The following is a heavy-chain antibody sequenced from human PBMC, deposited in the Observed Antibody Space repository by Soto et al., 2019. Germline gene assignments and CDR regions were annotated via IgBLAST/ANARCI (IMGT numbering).Heavy chain of an antibody. Sequence: ASVKVSCKASGYTFTSYYMHWVRQAPGQGLEWMGIINPSGGSTSYAQKFQGRVTMTRDTSTSTVYMELSSLRSKDTAVYYCARWRRYYDSRGAFDIWGQGTMVTVSS. V-gene: IGHV1-46*01. CDR3: ARWRRYYDSRGAFDI. CDR1: GYTFTSYY. D-gene: IGHD3-22*01. CDR2: INPSGGST. J-gene: IGHJ3*02.